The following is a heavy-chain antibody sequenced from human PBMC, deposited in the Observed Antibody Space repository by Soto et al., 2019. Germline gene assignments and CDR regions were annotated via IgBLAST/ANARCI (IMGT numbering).Heavy chain of an antibody. CDR2: IDPSDSYT. D-gene: IGHD3-22*01. V-gene: IGHV5-10-1*01. CDR1: GYSFTSYW. Sequence: PGESLKISCKGSGYSFTSYWISWVRQMPGKGLEWMGRIDPSDSYTNYSPSFQGHVTISADKSISTAYLQWSSLKASDTAMYYCARHPKYYYDSSGYYWAYWGQGTLVTVSS. CDR3: ARHPKYYYDSSGYYWAY. J-gene: IGHJ4*02.